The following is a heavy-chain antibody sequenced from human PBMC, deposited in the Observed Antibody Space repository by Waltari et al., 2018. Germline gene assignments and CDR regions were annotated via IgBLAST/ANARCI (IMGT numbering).Heavy chain of an antibody. Sequence: QVQLVQSGAEVKKPGSSVKVSCKASGSTFSSYAISWVRQAPGQGLEWMGGIIPIFGTANYAQKFQGRVTITADESTSTAYMELSSLRSEDTAVYYCARQEQLWLHYYYYYGMDVWGQGTTVTVSS. CDR1: GSTFSSYA. D-gene: IGHD5-18*01. CDR2: IIPIFGTA. CDR3: ARQEQLWLHYYYYYGMDV. V-gene: IGHV1-69*01. J-gene: IGHJ6*02.